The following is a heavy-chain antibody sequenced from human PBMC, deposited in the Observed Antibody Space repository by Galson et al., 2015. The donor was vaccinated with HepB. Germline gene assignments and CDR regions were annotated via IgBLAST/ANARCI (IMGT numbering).Heavy chain of an antibody. CDR2: ISGSGDSA. Sequence: SLRLSCAASGFTFSTYAMSWVRQAPGKGLEWVSTISGSGDSAYYADSVKGRFTISRDNSKSTLYLHMNSLRAGDTAVYYCAKDTLDMVPLTTVTSFYYYVMDVWGQGTTVTVSS. J-gene: IGHJ6*02. CDR1: GFTFSTYA. D-gene: IGHD4-17*01. CDR3: AKDTLDMVPLTTVTSFYYYVMDV. V-gene: IGHV3-23*01.